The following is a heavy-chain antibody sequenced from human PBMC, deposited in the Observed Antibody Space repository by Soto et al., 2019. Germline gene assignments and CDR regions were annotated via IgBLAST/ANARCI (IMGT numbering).Heavy chain of an antibody. CDR3: ATGVGDFCSGYPIY. D-gene: IGHD3-3*01. CDR2: FDPEDGET. V-gene: IGHV1-24*01. Sequence: ASVKVSCKVSGYTLTELSMHWVRQAPGKGLEWMGGFDPEDGETIHAQKFQGRVTMTEDTSTDTAYMELSSLRSEDTAVYYRATGVGDFCSGYPIYCGQATLVTVCS. J-gene: IGHJ4*02. CDR1: GYTLTELS.